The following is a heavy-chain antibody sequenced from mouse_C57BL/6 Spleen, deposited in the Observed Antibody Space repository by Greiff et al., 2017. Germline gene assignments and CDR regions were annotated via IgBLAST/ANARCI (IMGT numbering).Heavy chain of an antibody. J-gene: IGHJ4*01. Sequence: EVKLQESGPELVKPGASVKIPCKASGYTFTDYNMDWVKQSHGKSLEWIGDINPNNGGTIYNQKFKGKATLTVDKSSSTAYMELRSLASEDTAVYYCAREGLYYGNYESYAMDYWGQGTSVTVSS. CDR1: GYTFTDYN. V-gene: IGHV1-18*01. CDR3: AREGLYYGNYESYAMDY. CDR2: INPNNGGT. D-gene: IGHD2-1*01.